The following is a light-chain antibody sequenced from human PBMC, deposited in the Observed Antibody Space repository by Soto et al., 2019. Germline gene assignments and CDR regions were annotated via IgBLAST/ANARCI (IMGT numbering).Light chain of an antibody. CDR1: SSDVGGYDH. J-gene: IGLJ3*02. Sequence: QSVLTQPASVSGSPGQSITISCTGTSSDVGGYDHVSWYQQHPGKAPKLMIYKVSNRPSGVSNRFSGSKSGNTASLTISGLQAEDEADYYCSSYTSSYTPLFGGGTKLTVL. CDR2: KVS. CDR3: SSYTSSYTPL. V-gene: IGLV2-14*01.